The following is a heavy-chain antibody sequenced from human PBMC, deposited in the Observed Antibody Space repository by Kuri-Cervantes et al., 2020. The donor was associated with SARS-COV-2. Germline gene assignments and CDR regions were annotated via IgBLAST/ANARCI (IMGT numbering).Heavy chain of an antibody. CDR2: ISGSGRTI. J-gene: IGHJ4*02. CDR1: GFIFKDYA. CDR3: ARGHASGPDY. Sequence: GESLKISCAASGFIFKDYAMGWVRQAPGKGLEWVSVISGSGRTIYYADSVRGRLTISRDNSKNTVFLQMNSLRAEDTAVYYCARGHASGPDYWGQGTLVTVSS. V-gene: IGHV3-23*01. D-gene: IGHD6-19*01.